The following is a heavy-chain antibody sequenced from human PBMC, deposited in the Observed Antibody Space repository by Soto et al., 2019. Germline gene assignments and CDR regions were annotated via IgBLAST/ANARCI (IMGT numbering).Heavy chain of an antibody. CDR1: GGSISSSSYY. CDR3: SRHLNPAKGIAVAGTPTPHNYYYYGMDV. D-gene: IGHD6-19*01. Sequence: QLQLQESGPGLVKPSETLSLTCTVSGGSISSSSYYWGWIRQPPGKGLEWIGSIYYSGSTYYNPSLKSRVTISVDTSKNQFSLKLSSVTAGDAAVYYCSRHLNPAKGIAVAGTPTPHNYYYYGMDVWGQGTTVTVSS. CDR2: IYYSGST. J-gene: IGHJ6*02. V-gene: IGHV4-39*01.